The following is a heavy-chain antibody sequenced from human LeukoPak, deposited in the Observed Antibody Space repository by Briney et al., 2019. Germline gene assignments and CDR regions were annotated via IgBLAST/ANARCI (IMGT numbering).Heavy chain of an antibody. V-gene: IGHV3-23*01. J-gene: IGHJ4*02. CDR2: ISGSGGST. Sequence: GGSLRLSCAASGFTFSRYAVSWVRQAPGKGLEWVSAISGSGGSTYYADSVKGRFTISRDNSKNTLYLQMNSLRAEDTAVYYCAKGTRPLGATNFDYWGQGTLVTVSS. D-gene: IGHD1-26*01. CDR3: AKGTRPLGATNFDY. CDR1: GFTFSRYA.